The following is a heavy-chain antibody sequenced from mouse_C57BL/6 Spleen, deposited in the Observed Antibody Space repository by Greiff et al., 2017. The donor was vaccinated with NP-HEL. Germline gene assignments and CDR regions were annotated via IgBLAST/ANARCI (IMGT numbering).Heavy chain of an antibody. CDR3: ARNYDYDYYFDY. CDR1: GYTFTSYW. D-gene: IGHD2-4*01. CDR2: IDPNSGGT. J-gene: IGHJ2*01. V-gene: IGHV1-72*01. Sequence: QVQLQQPGAELVKPGASVKLSCKASGYTFTSYWMHWVKQRPGRGLEWIGRIDPNSGGTKYNEKFKSKATLTVDKPSSTAYMQISSLTSEDSAVDYCARNYDYDYYFDYWGQGTTLTVSS.